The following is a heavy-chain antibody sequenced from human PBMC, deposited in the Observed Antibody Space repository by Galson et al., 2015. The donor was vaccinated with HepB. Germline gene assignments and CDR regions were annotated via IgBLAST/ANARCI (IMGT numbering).Heavy chain of an antibody. CDR2: INSGNGNT. CDR3: SRARVGVAFIGFDP. D-gene: IGHD3-3*01. J-gene: IGHJ5*02. CDR1: GYTFTNYN. V-gene: IGHV1-3*01. Sequence: SVKVSCKPSGYTFTNYNIHWLRQAPGQGLEWMGWINSGNGNTKYSQRFQRRVTISKDTSASKAYMDLSSLRSEDTAVYYCSRARVGVAFIGFDPWGQGTLVTVSS.